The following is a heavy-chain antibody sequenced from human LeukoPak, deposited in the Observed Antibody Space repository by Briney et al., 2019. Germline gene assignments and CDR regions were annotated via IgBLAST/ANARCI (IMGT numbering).Heavy chain of an antibody. CDR1: GFTFSRFS. J-gene: IGHJ4*02. D-gene: IGHD4-17*01. CDR2: ISSTSTYK. V-gene: IGHV3-21*01. Sequence: GGSLRLSCEASGFTFSRFSMNWVRQAPGKGLEWVSSISSTSTYKYYAGSVKGRFTISSENGQNSLYLQINSVLAQHTTGYYSAMPDYGDYSAFDYWGQGTLVTVSS. CDR3: AMPDYGDYSAFDY.